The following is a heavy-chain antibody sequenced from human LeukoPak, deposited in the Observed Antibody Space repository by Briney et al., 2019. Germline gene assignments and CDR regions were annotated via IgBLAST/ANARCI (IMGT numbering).Heavy chain of an antibody. D-gene: IGHD3-10*01. V-gene: IGHV3-15*01. CDR3: TTDWQITMVRGVINLDY. CDR1: GFTSSNAW. CDR2: IKSKTDGGTT. Sequence: GGSLRLSCAASGFTSSNAWMSWVRQAPGKGLEWVGRIKSKTDGGTTDYAAPVKGRFTISRDDSKNTLYLQMNSLKTEDTAVYYCTTDWQITMVRGVINLDYWGQGTLVTVSS. J-gene: IGHJ4*02.